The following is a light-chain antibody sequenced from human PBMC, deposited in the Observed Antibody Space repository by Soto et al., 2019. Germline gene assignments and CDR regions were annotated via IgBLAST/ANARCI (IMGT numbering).Light chain of an antibody. CDR1: SSDVGGYNY. V-gene: IGLV2-14*01. J-gene: IGLJ1*01. Sequence: QSVLTQPASVSGSPGQSITISCTGTSSDVGGYNYVSWYQQHPGKAPKLMIYEVSNRPSGVSNRFSGSKSGNTASLTISGLQAEDEADYYCSSYTSRSTLVVXTGTKVTVL. CDR2: EVS. CDR3: SSYTSRSTLV.